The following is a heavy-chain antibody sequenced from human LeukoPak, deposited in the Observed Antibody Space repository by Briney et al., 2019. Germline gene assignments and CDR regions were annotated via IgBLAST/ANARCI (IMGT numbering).Heavy chain of an antibody. D-gene: IGHD2-15*01. CDR2: ISSSSSYI. CDR1: EYTFSSYS. V-gene: IGHV3-21*01. J-gene: IGHJ4*02. CDR3: ARGNSCSDGSCSYYFDY. Sequence: GGSLRLSCAASEYTFSSYSMSWVRQAPGKGLDWVSSISSSSSYIYYADSLKGRFTISRDNAKNSLYLQMNSLRAEDTAVYYCARGNSCSDGSCSYYFDYWGQGTLVTVSS.